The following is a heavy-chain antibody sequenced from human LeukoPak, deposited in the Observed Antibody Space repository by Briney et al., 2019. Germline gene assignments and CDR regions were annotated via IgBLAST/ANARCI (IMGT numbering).Heavy chain of an antibody. CDR2: ISYDGSNK. CDR1: GFTFSSYA. J-gene: IGHJ4*02. CDR3: ARDPLDYGGNSGYFDY. D-gene: IGHD4-23*01. Sequence: GGSLRLSCAASGFTFSSYAMHWVRQAPGKGLEWVAVISYDGSNKYYADSVKGRYTISRDNSKNTLSLQMNSLRAEDTAVYYCARDPLDYGGNSGYFDYWGQGTLVTVSS. V-gene: IGHV3-30-3*01.